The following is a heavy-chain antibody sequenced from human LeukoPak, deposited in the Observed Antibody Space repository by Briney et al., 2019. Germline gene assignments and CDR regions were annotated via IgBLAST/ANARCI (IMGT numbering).Heavy chain of an antibody. J-gene: IGHJ2*01. CDR3: ASDRYYYDSSGYYTHYWYFDL. CDR1: GFTVSSNY. D-gene: IGHD3-22*01. V-gene: IGHV3-53*01. CDR2: IYSGGST. Sequence: GGSLRLSCAASGFTVSSNYMSWVRQAPGKGLECVSVIYSGGSTYYADSVKGRFTISRDSSKNTLYLQMNSLRAEDTAVYYSASDRYYYDSSGYYTHYWYFDLWGRGTLVTVSS.